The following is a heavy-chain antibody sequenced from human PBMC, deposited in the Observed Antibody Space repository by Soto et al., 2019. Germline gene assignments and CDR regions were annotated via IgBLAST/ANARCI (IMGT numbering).Heavy chain of an antibody. Sequence: TSETLSLTCSVSGGSISSYYWSWIRQPPGKGLEWIAYIYYSGTSYNPSLKSRASISLDTSKNQFSLKLSSVTAADTAVYYCARTYDGSGPNSGGYGFDIWGQGTMVTVSS. CDR3: ARTYDGSGPNSGGYGFDI. CDR2: IYYSGT. J-gene: IGHJ3*02. V-gene: IGHV4-59*01. CDR1: GGSISSYY. D-gene: IGHD3-22*01.